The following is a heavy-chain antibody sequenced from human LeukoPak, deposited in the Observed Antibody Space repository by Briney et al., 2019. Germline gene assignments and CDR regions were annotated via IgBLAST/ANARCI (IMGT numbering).Heavy chain of an antibody. D-gene: IGHD3-22*01. J-gene: IGHJ4*02. CDR3: ATSVYYYDSSGVSYFDY. V-gene: IGHV1-24*01. CDR1: GYTLTELS. CDR2: FDPEGGET. Sequence: ASVKVSCKVSGYTLTELSMHWVRQAPGKGLEWMGGFDPEGGETIYAQKFQGRVTMTEDTSTDTAYMEPSSLRSEDAAVYYCATSVYYYDSSGVSYFDYWGQGTLVTVSS.